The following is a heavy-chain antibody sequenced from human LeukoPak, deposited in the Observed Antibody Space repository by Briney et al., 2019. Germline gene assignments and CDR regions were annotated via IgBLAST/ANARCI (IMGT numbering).Heavy chain of an antibody. CDR3: ARGDSRRCSSTSCYRGGFDY. Sequence: ASVKVSCKASGYTFTSYGISWVRQAPGQGLEWMGWISAYNGNTNYAQKLQGRVTITRDTSASTAYMELSSLRSEDMAVYYCARGDSRRCSSTSCYRGGFDYWGQGTLVTVSS. CDR2: ISAYNGNT. J-gene: IGHJ4*02. D-gene: IGHD2-2*01. CDR1: GYTFTSYG. V-gene: IGHV1-18*03.